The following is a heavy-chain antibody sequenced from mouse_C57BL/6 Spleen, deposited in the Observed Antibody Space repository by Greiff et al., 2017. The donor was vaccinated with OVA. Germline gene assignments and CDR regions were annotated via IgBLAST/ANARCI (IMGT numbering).Heavy chain of an antibody. D-gene: IGHD1-1*01. CDR2: INPNYGTT. V-gene: IGHV1-39*01. CDR3: ARAFHYYGSSYFDY. CDR1: GYSFTDYN. Sequence: EVKLQQSGPELVKPGASVKISCKASGYSFTDYNMNWVKQSNGKSLEWIGVINPNYGTTSYNKKFKGKATLTVDQSSSTAYMQLNSLTSEDSSVYYCARAFHYYGSSYFDYWGQGTTLTVSS. J-gene: IGHJ2*01.